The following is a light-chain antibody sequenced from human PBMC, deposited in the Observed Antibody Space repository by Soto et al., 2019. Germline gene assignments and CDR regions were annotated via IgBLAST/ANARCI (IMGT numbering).Light chain of an antibody. Sequence: EIVMTQSPATLSVSPGERATLSCRASQSVSSNLAWYQQKPGQAPRLLIYGASTRATGIPARFSGSGSGTAFTLTISSLQSEDFAVYYCQQYNNWPPEITFGRGTRLEIK. CDR2: GAS. J-gene: IGKJ5*01. CDR1: QSVSSN. CDR3: QQYNNWPPEIT. V-gene: IGKV3-15*01.